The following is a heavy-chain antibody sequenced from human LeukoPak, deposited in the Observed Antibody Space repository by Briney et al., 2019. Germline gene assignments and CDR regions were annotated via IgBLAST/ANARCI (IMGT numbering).Heavy chain of an antibody. CDR3: ARLLGGYYYYMDV. D-gene: IGHD3-16*01. Sequence: SEILSLTCTVSGGSISSYYWSWIRQPPGKGLEWIGYIYYSGSTNYNPSLKSRVTISVDTSKNQFSLKLSSVTAADTAVYYCARLLGGYYYYMDVWGKGTTVTVSS. CDR2: IYYSGST. CDR1: GGSISSYY. J-gene: IGHJ6*03. V-gene: IGHV4-59*01.